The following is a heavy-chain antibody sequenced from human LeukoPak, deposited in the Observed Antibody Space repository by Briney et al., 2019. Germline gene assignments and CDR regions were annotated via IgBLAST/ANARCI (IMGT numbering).Heavy chain of an antibody. Sequence: SVKVSCKASGGTFISYAISWVRQAPGQGLEWMGGIIPIFGTANYAQKFQGRVTITADESTSTAYMELSSLRSEDTAVYYCARYCSGGSCYSWDYYYYGMDVWGQGTTVTVSS. CDR3: ARYCSGGSCYSWDYYYYGMDV. D-gene: IGHD2-15*01. CDR1: GGTFISYA. J-gene: IGHJ6*02. CDR2: IIPIFGTA. V-gene: IGHV1-69*13.